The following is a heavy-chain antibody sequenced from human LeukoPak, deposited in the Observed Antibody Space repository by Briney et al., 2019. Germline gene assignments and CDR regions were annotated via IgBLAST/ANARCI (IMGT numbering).Heavy chain of an antibody. CDR1: GGSVSSRGFY. D-gene: IGHD2-21*02. Sequence: SETLSLTCTVSGGSVSSRGFYWSWIRQPPGKGLEWIGYISYSGSTNYNPSLKSRVTISVDTSKNQFSLKLSSVTAADTAVYYCARSYCGSDCYSGTYWYYDLRGRGTLVTVSS. CDR3: ARSYCGSDCYSGTYWYYDL. CDR2: ISYSGST. J-gene: IGHJ2*01. V-gene: IGHV4-61*08.